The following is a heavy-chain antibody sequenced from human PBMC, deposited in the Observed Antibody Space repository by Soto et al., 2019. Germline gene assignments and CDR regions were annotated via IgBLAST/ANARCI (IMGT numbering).Heavy chain of an antibody. CDR2: ISSSSSTI. V-gene: IGHV3-48*01. CDR3: AREAALFNWFDP. D-gene: IGHD2-15*01. CDR1: GFTFSSYS. Sequence: EVQLVESGGGLVQPGGSLRLSCAASGFTFSSYSMNWVRQAPGKGLEWVSYISSSSSTIYYADSVKGRFTISRDNAKNSLYPQMNSLRAEDTAVYYGAREAALFNWFDPWGQGTLVTVSS. J-gene: IGHJ5*02.